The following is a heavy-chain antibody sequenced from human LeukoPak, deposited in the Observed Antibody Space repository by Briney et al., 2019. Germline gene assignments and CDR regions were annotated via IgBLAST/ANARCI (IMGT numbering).Heavy chain of an antibody. CDR1: GGSISSYY. J-gene: IGHJ4*02. V-gene: IGHV4-59*08. CDR3: ARVVTTSVFHFDY. Sequence: SETLSLTCTVSGGSISSYYWSWLRQPPGKGLEWIGYIYYSGSTNYNPSLKSRVTISVDTSKNQFSLKLSSVTAADTAVYYCARVVTTSVFHFDYWGQGTLVTVSS. D-gene: IGHD2-21*02. CDR2: IYYSGST.